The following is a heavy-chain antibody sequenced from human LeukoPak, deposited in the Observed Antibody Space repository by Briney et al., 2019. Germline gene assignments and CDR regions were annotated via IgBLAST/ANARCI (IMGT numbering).Heavy chain of an antibody. CDR2: IKQDGSEK. V-gene: IGHV3-7*04. J-gene: IGHJ4*02. Sequence: GGSLRLSCAASGFTFSSYWMSWDRQAPGKGLEWVANIKQDGSEKYYVDSVKGRFTISRDNSRTTVYLQMNSLRAEDTAVYHCAKDLPAAYFDYWGQGTLVTVSS. CDR1: GFTFSSYW. D-gene: IGHD2-2*01. CDR3: AKDLPAAYFDY.